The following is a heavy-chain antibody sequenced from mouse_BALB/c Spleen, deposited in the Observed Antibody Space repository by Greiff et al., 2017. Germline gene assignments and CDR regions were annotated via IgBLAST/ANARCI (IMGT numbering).Heavy chain of an antibody. V-gene: IGHV1-5*01. CDR2: IYPGNSDT. D-gene: IGHD2-14*01. CDR3: TLYDWYFDV. J-gene: IGHJ1*01. Sequence: EVQLQQSGTVLARPGASVKMSCKASGYTFTSYWMHWVKQRPGQGLEWIGAIYPGNSDTSYNQKFKGKAKLTAVTSTSTAYMELSSLTNEDSAVYYCTLYDWYFDVWGAGTTVTVSS. CDR1: GYTFTSYW.